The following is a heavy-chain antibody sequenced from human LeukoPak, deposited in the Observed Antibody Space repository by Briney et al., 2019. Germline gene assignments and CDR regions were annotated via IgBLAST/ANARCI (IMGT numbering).Heavy chain of an antibody. CDR1: GGTFSSYA. CDR2: ISPIFGTA. J-gene: IGHJ4*02. D-gene: IGHD4-17*01. CDR3: ATLTTVTTLGYDY. Sequence: GASVKVSCKASGGTFSSYAISWVRQAPGQGLEWMGGISPIFGTANYAQKFQGRVTITADKSTSTAYLELSRLSSEDTAVYYCATLTTVTTLGYDYWGQGTLVTVSS. V-gene: IGHV1-69*06.